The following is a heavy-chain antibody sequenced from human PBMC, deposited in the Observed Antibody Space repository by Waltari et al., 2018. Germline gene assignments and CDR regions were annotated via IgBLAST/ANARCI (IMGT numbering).Heavy chain of an antibody. CDR2: ISYDGSNK. Sequence: QVQLVESGGGVVQPGRSLRLSCAASGFTFSSYAMHWVRQAPGKGLEWVAVISYDGSNKYYADSVKGRFTISRDNSKNTLYLKMNSLRAEDTAVYYCARDLVRGTRGFDYWGQGTLVTVSS. CDR1: GFTFSSYA. V-gene: IGHV3-30*07. CDR3: ARDLVRGTRGFDY. D-gene: IGHD1-26*01. J-gene: IGHJ4*02.